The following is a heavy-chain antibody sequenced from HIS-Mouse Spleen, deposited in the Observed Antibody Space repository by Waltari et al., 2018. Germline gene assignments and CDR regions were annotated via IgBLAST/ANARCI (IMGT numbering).Heavy chain of an antibody. J-gene: IGHJ2*01. V-gene: IGHV4-39*07. Sequence: QLQLQESGPGLVKPSETLSLPCTVSGGSISRSSYYLVWIRQPPGKGLEWIGSIYYSGSTYYNPSLKSRVTISVDTSKNQFSLKLSSVTAADTAVYYCAREIPYSSSWYDWYFDLWGRGTLVTVSS. D-gene: IGHD6-13*01. CDR3: AREIPYSSSWYDWYFDL. CDR1: GGSISRSSYY. CDR2: IYYSGST.